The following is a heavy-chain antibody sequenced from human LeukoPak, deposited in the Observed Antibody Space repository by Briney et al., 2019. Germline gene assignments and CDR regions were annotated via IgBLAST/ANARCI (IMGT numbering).Heavy chain of an antibody. D-gene: IGHD3-22*01. Sequence: PGGSLRLSCAASGFTFNDYNMNWVRQAPGKGLEWVSSIGTSSGDIYYADSVKGRFTISRDNAKNSLYLQMNSLRAEDTAVYYCARDSYITMIADAFDIWGQGTMVTVSS. J-gene: IGHJ3*02. CDR1: GFTFNDYN. CDR2: IGTSSGDI. CDR3: ARDSYITMIADAFDI. V-gene: IGHV3-21*04.